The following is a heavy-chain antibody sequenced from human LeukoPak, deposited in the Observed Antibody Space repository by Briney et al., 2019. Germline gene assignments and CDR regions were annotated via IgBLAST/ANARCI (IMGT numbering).Heavy chain of an antibody. CDR1: GGSIGSSNW. D-gene: IGHD3-22*01. CDR3: ASGSMIVEEL. J-gene: IGHJ4*02. Sequence: SETLSLTCAVSGGSIGSSNWWSWVRQPPGKGLEWIGEIYHSGSTNYNPSLKSRVTMSVDTSKNQFSLKLSSVTAADTAVYYCASGSMIVEELWGQGTLVTVSS. CDR2: IYHSGST. V-gene: IGHV4-4*02.